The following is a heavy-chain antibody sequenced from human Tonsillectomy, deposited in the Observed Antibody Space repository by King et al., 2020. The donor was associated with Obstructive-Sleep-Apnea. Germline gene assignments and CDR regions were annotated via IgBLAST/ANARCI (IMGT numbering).Heavy chain of an antibody. D-gene: IGHD5/OR15-5a*01. J-gene: IGHJ5*02. Sequence: VQLQESGPGLVKPSETLSLTCSVSGGSVNSGNYYWTWIRQPPGKGLEWIGYIDYIGSTNYNPSLKSRLTISVDKSKNNFSLKLTSVTAADTALYYCASDRRVTPRWFDPWGQGILVTVSS. CDR1: GGSVNSGNYY. V-gene: IGHV4-61*01. CDR3: ASDRRVTPRWFDP. CDR2: IDYIGST.